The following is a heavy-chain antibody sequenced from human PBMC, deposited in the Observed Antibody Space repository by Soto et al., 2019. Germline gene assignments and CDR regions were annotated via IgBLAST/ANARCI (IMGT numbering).Heavy chain of an antibody. J-gene: IGHJ4*02. V-gene: IGHV1-69*01. CDR3: ARARLAYYYDSSGYYYEFSDY. CDR1: GGTFSSYA. CDR2: IIPIFGTA. D-gene: IGHD3-22*01. Sequence: QVQLVQSGAEVKKPGSSVKVSCKASGGTFSSYAISWVRQAPGQGLEWMGGIIPIFGTANYAQKFQGRVTITADESTSTDYMELSSLRSEDTAVYYCARARLAYYYDSSGYYYEFSDYWGQGTLVTVSS.